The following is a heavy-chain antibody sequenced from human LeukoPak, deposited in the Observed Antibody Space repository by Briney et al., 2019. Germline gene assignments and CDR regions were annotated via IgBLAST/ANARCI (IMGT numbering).Heavy chain of an antibody. V-gene: IGHV3-23*01. D-gene: IGHD4-17*01. Sequence: PGGSLRLSCAASGFTFSSYAMSWVRQAPGKGLEWFSAISGSGGSTYYADSVKGRFTISRDNSKNTLYLQMNSLRAEDTAVYYYAKDQSHDYGDYVYDYWGQGTLVTVSS. CDR1: GFTFSSYA. J-gene: IGHJ4*02. CDR2: ISGSGGST. CDR3: AKDQSHDYGDYVYDY.